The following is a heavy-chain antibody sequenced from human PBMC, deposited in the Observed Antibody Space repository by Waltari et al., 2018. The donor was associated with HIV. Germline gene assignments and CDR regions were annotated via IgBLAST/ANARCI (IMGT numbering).Heavy chain of an antibody. CDR3: GSGSRRGHSHGIDY. Sequence: QVQLHESGPGMVKLSETLSLTCAVSGYSTSRDSYWGWIRQSPGKGLEWIGGASRSGSTYSSPTLKSRVTISLDASKSQFSLKLNSVAAADTAVYYCGSGSRRGHSHGIDYWGQGTLVTVSS. V-gene: IGHV4-38-2*01. CDR1: GYSTSRDSY. CDR2: ASRSGST. D-gene: IGHD5-18*01. J-gene: IGHJ4*02.